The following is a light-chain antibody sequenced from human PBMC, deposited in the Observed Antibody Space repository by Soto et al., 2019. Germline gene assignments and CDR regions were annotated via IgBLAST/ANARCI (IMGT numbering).Light chain of an antibody. CDR2: YVS. CDR1: SSDVGSYNR. Sequence: QSALTQPASVSGSPGQSITISCTGTSSDVGSYNRVSWYQQHPGRAPKLMIYYVSNRPSGVSNRFSGSKSANTASLTISGVHAEDEAGYYCSAYASTSTLFGTGTKLTVL. CDR3: SAYASTSTL. J-gene: IGLJ1*01. V-gene: IGLV2-14*01.